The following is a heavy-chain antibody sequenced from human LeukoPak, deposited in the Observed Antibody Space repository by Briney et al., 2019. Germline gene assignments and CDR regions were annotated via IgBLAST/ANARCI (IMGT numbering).Heavy chain of an antibody. CDR2: IKSKTDGGTT. CDR3: TTVLKDHQYYYYYYMDV. J-gene: IGHJ6*03. Sequence: GGSLRLSCAASGFTFSNAWMSWVRQAPGKGLEWVGRIKSKTDGGTTDYAAPVKGRFTISRDDSKNTLYLQMNSLKTEDTAVYYCTTVLKDHQYYYYYYMDVWGKGTTVTVSS. V-gene: IGHV3-15*01. CDR1: GFTFSNAW.